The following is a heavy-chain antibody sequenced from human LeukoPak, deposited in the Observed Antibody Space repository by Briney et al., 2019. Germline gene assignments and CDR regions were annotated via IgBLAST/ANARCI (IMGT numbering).Heavy chain of an antibody. CDR2: IWYDGSNK. D-gene: IGHD4-17*01. CDR3: ARSAISPTGALDY. CDR1: GFTFSSYG. V-gene: IGHV3-33*01. J-gene: IGHJ4*02. Sequence: GGSLRLSCAASGFTFSSYGMHWVRQAPGKGLEWVAVIWYDGSNKYYADSVKGRFTISRDNSKNTLYLQMNSLRAEDTAVYYCARSAISPTGALDYWAQGTLVTVSS.